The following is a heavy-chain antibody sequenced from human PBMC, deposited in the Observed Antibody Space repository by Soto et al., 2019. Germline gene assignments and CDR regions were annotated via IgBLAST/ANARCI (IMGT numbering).Heavy chain of an antibody. CDR2: ISGSGGST. CDR3: ARRGSGSYYDY. Sequence: EVQLLESGGGLVQPGGSLRLSCAASGFTFSSYAMRWVRQAPGKGLEWVSAISGSGGSTYYAASVKGRFTISRDNSKNTLYLQLNSLRAEDTAVDYCARRGSGSYYDYWGQGTLVTVSS. D-gene: IGHD1-26*01. J-gene: IGHJ4*02. CDR1: GFTFSSYA. V-gene: IGHV3-23*01.